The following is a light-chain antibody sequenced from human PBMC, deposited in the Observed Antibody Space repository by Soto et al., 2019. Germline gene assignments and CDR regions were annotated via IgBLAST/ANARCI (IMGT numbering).Light chain of an antibody. V-gene: IGKV3-15*01. CDR1: QSVSGY. J-gene: IGKJ2*01. CDR2: DAS. Sequence: EIVMTQSPATLSLSPGERATLSCRASQSVSGYLAWYQQKPGQAPRLLIYDASTRDTGIPARFSGSGSGTEFTLTISSLQSEDFAGYYCQQYSNWPRTFGQGTKLEIK. CDR3: QQYSNWPRT.